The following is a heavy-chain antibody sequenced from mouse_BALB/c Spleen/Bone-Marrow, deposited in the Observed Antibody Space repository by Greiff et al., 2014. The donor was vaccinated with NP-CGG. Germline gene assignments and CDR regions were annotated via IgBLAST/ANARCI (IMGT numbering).Heavy chain of an antibody. CDR3: AAITTVVARYAMDY. CDR2: ISSGSSTI. V-gene: IGHV5-17*02. J-gene: IGHJ4*01. CDR1: GFTFSSFG. D-gene: IGHD1-1*01. Sequence: EVKLMESGGGLVQPGGSRKLSCAASGFTFSSFGMHWVRQAPEKGLEWVPYISSGSSTIYYADTVKGRFTISRDNPKNTLFLQMTSLRSEDTAMYYCAAITTVVARYAMDYWGQGTSVTVSS.